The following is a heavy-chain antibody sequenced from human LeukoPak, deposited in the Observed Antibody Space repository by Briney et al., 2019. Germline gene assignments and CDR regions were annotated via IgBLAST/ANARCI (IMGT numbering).Heavy chain of an antibody. V-gene: IGHV4-34*01. CDR2: INHSGST. CDR1: GGSFSGYY. Sequence: SSETLSLTCAVYGGSFSGYYWSWIRQPPGKGLEWTGEINHSGSTNYNPSLKSRVTISVDTSKNQFSLKLSSVTAADTAVYYCARGFPFGELVDWFDPWGQGTLVTVSS. J-gene: IGHJ5*02. D-gene: IGHD3-10*01. CDR3: ARGFPFGELVDWFDP.